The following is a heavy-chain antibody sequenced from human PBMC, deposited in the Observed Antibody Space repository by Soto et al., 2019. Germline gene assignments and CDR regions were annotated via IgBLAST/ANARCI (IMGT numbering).Heavy chain of an antibody. J-gene: IGHJ6*02. CDR3: ARGYCSGGSCYRGLDYYGMDV. V-gene: IGHV1-18*01. CDR1: GYTFTSYG. D-gene: IGHD2-15*01. Sequence: ASVKVSCKASGYTFTSYGISWVRQAPGQGLEWMGWISAYNGNTNYAQKLQGRVTMTTDTSTSTAYMELRSLRSDDTAVYYCARGYCSGGSCYRGLDYYGMDVWGQGTTVTVSS. CDR2: ISAYNGNT.